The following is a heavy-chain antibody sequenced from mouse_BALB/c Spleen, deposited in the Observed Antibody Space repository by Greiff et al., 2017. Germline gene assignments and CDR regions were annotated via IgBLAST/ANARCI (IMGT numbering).Heavy chain of an antibody. CDR2: ISSGSSTI. Sequence: EVHLVESGGGLVQPGGSRKLSCAASGFTFSSFGMHWVRQAPEKGLEWVAYISSGSSTIYYADTVKGRFTISRDNPKNTLFLQMTSLRSEDTAMYYCARSRVYYGSSYFDYWGQGTTLTVSS. J-gene: IGHJ2*01. CDR1: GFTFSSFG. D-gene: IGHD1-1*01. V-gene: IGHV5-17*02. CDR3: ARSRVYYGSSYFDY.